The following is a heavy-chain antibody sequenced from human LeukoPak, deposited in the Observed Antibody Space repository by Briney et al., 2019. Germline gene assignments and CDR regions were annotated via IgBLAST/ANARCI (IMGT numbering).Heavy chain of an antibody. CDR2: INPNTGGT. Sequence: GASVKVSCKASGYTFTRYYMHWGRQAPGQGLEWMGWINPNTGGTNYAQDFQGRVTMTRDTSISTAYMELNRLRSDDTAVYYCARGAGIQLWFSFDYWGQGTLVTVSS. CDR1: GYTFTRYY. J-gene: IGHJ4*02. CDR3: ARGAGIQLWFSFDY. D-gene: IGHD5-18*01. V-gene: IGHV1-2*02.